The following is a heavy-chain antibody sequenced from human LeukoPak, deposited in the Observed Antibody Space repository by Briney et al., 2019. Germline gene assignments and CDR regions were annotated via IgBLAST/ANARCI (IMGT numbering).Heavy chain of an antibody. V-gene: IGHV4-4*07. CDR1: GGFISSYY. Sequence: SETLSLTCSVSGGFISSYYWSWIRKPAGKGLEWIGRIYTSGSTNYNPSLNSRVTLSVDTSKTEFSLTLSSVSAADTAVYYCAGTSSSWYQKIDYWGRGTVVTVSS. CDR3: AGTSSSWYQKIDY. D-gene: IGHD6-13*01. J-gene: IGHJ4*02. CDR2: IYTSGST.